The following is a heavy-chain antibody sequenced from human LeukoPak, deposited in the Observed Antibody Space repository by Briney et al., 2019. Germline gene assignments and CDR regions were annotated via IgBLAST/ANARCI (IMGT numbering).Heavy chain of an antibody. CDR3: ARIESSSWSFDY. CDR1: GFTFSTYA. Sequence: GGSLRLSCAASGFTFSTYAMNWVRQAPGKGLEWLANIKQDGSEKYYVDSVKGRFTISRDNAKNSLYLQMKSQRAEDTAVYYCARIESSSWSFDYWGQGTLVTVSS. CDR2: IKQDGSEK. J-gene: IGHJ4*02. V-gene: IGHV3-7*01. D-gene: IGHD6-13*01.